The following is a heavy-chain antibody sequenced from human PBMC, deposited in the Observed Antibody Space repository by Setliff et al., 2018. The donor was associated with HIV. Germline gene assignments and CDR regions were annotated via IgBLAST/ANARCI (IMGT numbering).Heavy chain of an antibody. J-gene: IGHJ4*02. D-gene: IGHD2-21*02. V-gene: IGHV1-69*05. Sequence: SVKVSCKASGGTFSSYAISWVRQAPGQGLEWMGGIIPIFGTANYAQKFQGRVTITTDESTSTAYMELSSLRPEDTAVYYCASPTAIPHWGQGTLVTVAS. CDR1: GGTFSSYA. CDR3: ASPTAIPH. CDR2: IIPIFGTA.